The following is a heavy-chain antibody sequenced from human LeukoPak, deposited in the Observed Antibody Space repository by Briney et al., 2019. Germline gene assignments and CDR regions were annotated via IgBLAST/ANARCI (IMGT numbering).Heavy chain of an antibody. D-gene: IGHD3-22*01. CDR1: GYSISSGYY. CDR2: IYHSGST. V-gene: IGHV4-38-2*02. Sequence: SETLSLTCTVSGYSISSGYYWGWIRQPPGKGLEWIGSIYHSGSTYYNPSLKSRVTISVDTSKNQFSLKLSSVTAADTAVYYCARIPYYYDSSGSGQYYFDYWGQGTLVTVSS. J-gene: IGHJ4*02. CDR3: ARIPYYYDSSGSGQYYFDY.